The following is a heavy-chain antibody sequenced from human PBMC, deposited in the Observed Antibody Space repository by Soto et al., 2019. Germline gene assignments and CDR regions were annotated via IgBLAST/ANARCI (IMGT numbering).Heavy chain of an antibody. CDR2: IIPIFGTA. D-gene: IGHD3-9*01. J-gene: IGHJ5*02. CDR3: ARDRPYYDILTGYYPRGPYNWFDP. Sequence: SVKGSCKASGGTFSSYAISWVRQAPGQGLEWMGGIIPIFGTANYAQKFQGRVTITADESTSTAYMELSSLRSEDTAVYYCARDRPYYDILTGYYPRGPYNWFDPWGQGTLVTVSS. CDR1: GGTFSSYA. V-gene: IGHV1-69*13.